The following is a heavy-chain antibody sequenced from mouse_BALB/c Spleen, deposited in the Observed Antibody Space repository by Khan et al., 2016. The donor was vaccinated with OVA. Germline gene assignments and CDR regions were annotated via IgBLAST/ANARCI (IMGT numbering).Heavy chain of an antibody. J-gene: IGHJ4*01. Sequence: DVQLQESGPGLVKPSQSLSLTCTVTGYSITSDYAWNWIRQFPGNKLEWMGYISYSGSTSYNPSLKSRISITRDTSKNQFFLQLNSVTTEDTATYYCARKGIRLRAMDYWGQGTSVTVSS. D-gene: IGHD1-2*01. CDR2: ISYSGST. CDR3: ARKGIRLRAMDY. CDR1: GYSITSDYA. V-gene: IGHV3-2*02.